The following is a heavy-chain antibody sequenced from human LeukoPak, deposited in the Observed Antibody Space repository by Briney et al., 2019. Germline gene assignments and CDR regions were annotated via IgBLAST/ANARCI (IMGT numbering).Heavy chain of an antibody. V-gene: IGHV1-2*02. CDR1: GYTFTGYY. Sequence: EASVKVSCKASGYTFTGYYMHWVRQAPGQGLEWMGWINPNSGGTNYAQKFQGRVTMTRDTSISTAYMELSRLRSDDTAVYYCARDETYCSSTSCYTDFEEGYWGQGTLVTVSS. CDR3: ARDETYCSSTSCYTDFEEGY. D-gene: IGHD2-2*02. J-gene: IGHJ4*02. CDR2: INPNSGGT.